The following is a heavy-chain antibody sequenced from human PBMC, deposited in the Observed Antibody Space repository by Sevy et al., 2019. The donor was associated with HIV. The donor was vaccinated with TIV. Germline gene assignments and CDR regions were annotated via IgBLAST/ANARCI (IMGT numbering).Heavy chain of an antibody. CDR3: ARDRITYYYDSSGYYTSGYGMDV. V-gene: IGHV3-30*03. J-gene: IGHJ6*02. D-gene: IGHD3-22*01. Sequence: GGSLRLSCAASGFSFRRFGMHWVRQAPGKGLEWVALISDDGSDKNYGDSMKGRFIISRDNSRDTVDLQMNSLRAEDTAVYYCARDRITYYYDSSGYYTSGYGMDVWGQGTTVTVSS. CDR1: GFSFRRFG. CDR2: ISDDGSDK.